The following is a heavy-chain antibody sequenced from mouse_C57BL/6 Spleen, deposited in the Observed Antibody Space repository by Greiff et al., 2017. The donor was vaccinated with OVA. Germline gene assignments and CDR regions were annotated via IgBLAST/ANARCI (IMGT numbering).Heavy chain of an antibody. Sequence: EVQLVESGGGLVKPGGSLKLSCAASGFTFSSYTMSWVRQTPEKRLEWVATISGGGGNTYYPDSVKGRFTISRDHAKNTLYMQMSSLRSEDTALYYCARQGGYDYSWFAYWGQGTLVTVSA. V-gene: IGHV5-9*01. CDR1: GFTFSSYT. D-gene: IGHD2-4*01. CDR2: ISGGGGNT. J-gene: IGHJ3*01. CDR3: ARQGGYDYSWFAY.